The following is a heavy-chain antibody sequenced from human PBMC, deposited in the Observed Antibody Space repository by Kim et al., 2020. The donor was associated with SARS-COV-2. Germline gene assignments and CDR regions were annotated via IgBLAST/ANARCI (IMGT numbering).Heavy chain of an antibody. J-gene: IGHJ4*02. CDR3: ARGWEQISPGE. V-gene: IGHV4-61*01. Sequence: SETLSLTCTVSGGSVSAGNFYWNWIRQPPGKGLEWIGSISYSGSANYNPSLMSRTTISADTSKNQFFLKLISVTAADSAVYYCARGWEQISPGEWGQGILVTVPS. D-gene: IGHD1-26*01. CDR2: ISYSGSA. CDR1: GGSVSAGNFY.